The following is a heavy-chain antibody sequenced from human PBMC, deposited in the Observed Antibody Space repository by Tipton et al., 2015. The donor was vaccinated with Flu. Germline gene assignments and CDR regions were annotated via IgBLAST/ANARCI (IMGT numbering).Heavy chain of an antibody. D-gene: IGHD3-9*01. CDR2: IFAGDSDV. V-gene: IGHV5-51*01. J-gene: IGHJ6*02. CDR1: GYTFTSNW. Sequence: VQLVQSGAELKKTGESLKISCQGSGYTFTSNWIGWVRQTPGKGLEWMGIIFAGDSDVRYSPSFQGQVTISVDRSISTAFLHWSSLKASDTAMYYCVRQDDLLTHYSYGVDVWGQGTTVTVSS. CDR3: VRQDDLLTHYSYGVDV.